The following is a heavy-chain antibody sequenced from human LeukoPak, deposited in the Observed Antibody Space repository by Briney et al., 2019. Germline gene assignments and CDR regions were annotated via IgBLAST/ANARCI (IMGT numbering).Heavy chain of an antibody. CDR1: GFSISSGYY. D-gene: IGHD3-10*01. CDR2: IYHTGSA. J-gene: IGHJ6*04. Sequence: SETLSLTCGVSGFSISSGYYWGWIQQPPGKGLEWIGSIYHTGSAYYNPSLKSRVIISVDASKNQFSLKMNSVTAADTAVYYCARSHYVSGSQGGMDVWGKGTTVTVSS. CDR3: ARSHYVSGSQGGMDV. V-gene: IGHV4-38-2*01.